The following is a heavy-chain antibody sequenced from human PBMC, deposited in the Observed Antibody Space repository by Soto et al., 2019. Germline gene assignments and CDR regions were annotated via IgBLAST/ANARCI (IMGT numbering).Heavy chain of an antibody. Sequence: SGPTLVNPTQTLTLTCTFSGFSLSTGGMCVTWIRQPPGKALEWLARIDWDDDKYYTTSLKTRLTISKDTSKNQVVLTMTNMDPVDTATYYCARGYSSSWYYYAMDVWGQGTTVTVSS. D-gene: IGHD6-13*01. CDR1: GFSLSTGGMC. CDR2: IDWDDDK. V-gene: IGHV2-70*11. J-gene: IGHJ6*02. CDR3: ARGYSSSWYYYAMDV.